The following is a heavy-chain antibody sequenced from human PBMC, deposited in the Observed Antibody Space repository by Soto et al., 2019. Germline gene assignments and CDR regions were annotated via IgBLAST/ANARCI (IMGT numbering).Heavy chain of an antibody. CDR2: IKQDGSEK. CDR3: ARPLGYEIFDD. Sequence: GGSLRLSCTASGFTFSRYWMTWVRQAPGKGLEWVANIKQDGSEKNYVDSVKGRFTISRDNAKNSLYLQMSSLRAEDTAVYYCARPLGYEIFDDWGQGTLVTVSS. D-gene: IGHD5-12*01. V-gene: IGHV3-7*01. CDR1: GFTFSRYW. J-gene: IGHJ4*02.